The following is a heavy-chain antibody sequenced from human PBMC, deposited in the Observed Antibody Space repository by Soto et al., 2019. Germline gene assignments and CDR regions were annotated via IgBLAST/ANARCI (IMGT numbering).Heavy chain of an antibody. CDR3: ARRGFWSGYEIDY. Sequence: QVQLQQWGAGLLKPSETLSLTCAVYGGSFSGYYWSWIRQPPGKGLEWIGEINHSGSTNYNPSLKSRVTISVDTSKNQFTLKLSSVTAADTAVYYCARRGFWSGYEIDYWGQGNLVNVSS. CDR2: INHSGST. D-gene: IGHD3-3*01. V-gene: IGHV4-34*01. J-gene: IGHJ4*02. CDR1: GGSFSGYY.